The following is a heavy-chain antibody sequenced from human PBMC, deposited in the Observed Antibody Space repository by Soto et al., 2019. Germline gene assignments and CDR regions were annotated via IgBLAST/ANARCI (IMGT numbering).Heavy chain of an antibody. V-gene: IGHV1-8*01. CDR1: GYTFTSYD. CDR2: MSPDSGNT. D-gene: IGHD3-3*01. CDR3: ARRGEVHYDFWSGWGRAYGMDV. J-gene: IGHJ6*02. Sequence: QVQLVQSGAEVKKPGASVKVSCKASGYTFTSYDINWVRQATGQGLEWMGWMSPDSGNTGYAQKFQGRVTMTRNTSISTAYMELSSLRSEDTAVYYCARRGEVHYDFWSGWGRAYGMDVWGQGTTVTVSS.